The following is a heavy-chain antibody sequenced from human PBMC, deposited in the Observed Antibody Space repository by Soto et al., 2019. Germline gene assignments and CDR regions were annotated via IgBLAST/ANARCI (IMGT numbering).Heavy chain of an antibody. Sequence: ASVKVSCKASGYTFTSYGISWVRQAPGQGLEWMGWISAYNGNTNYAQKLQGRVTMTTDTSTSTAYMEPRSLRSDDTAVYYCARDTVPIWFGELYGMDVWGQGTTGTVSS. J-gene: IGHJ6*02. V-gene: IGHV1-18*04. D-gene: IGHD3-10*01. CDR1: GYTFTSYG. CDR2: ISAYNGNT. CDR3: ARDTVPIWFGELYGMDV.